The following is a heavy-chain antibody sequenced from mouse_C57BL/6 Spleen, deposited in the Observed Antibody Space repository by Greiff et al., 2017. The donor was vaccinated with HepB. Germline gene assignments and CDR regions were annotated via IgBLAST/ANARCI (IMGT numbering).Heavy chain of an antibody. D-gene: IGHD1-1*01. CDR2: FYPGSGSI. V-gene: IGHV1-62-2*01. CDR1: GYTFTEYT. Sequence: VQLQQSGAELVKPGASVKLSCKASGYTFTEYTIHWVKQRSGQGLEWIGWFYPGSGSIKDNEKFKDKATLTADKSSSTAYMELSRLTSEDSAVYSCERHVFTTEGAMGDWGKGTSVTVAS. CDR3: ERHVFTTEGAMGD. J-gene: IGHJ4*01.